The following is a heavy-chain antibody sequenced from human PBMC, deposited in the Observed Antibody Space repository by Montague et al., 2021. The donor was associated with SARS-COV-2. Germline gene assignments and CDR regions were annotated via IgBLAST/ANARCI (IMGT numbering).Heavy chain of an antibody. CDR2: IYYSGST. V-gene: IGHV4-39*07. Sequence: SETLSLTCTVSGGAISSSSYYWGWIRQPPGKELEWIGSIYYSGSTYYNPSLKSRVTISVDTSKNQFSLKLSSVTAADTAVYYCARDTRITMLVVVNRYGMDVWGQGTTVTVSS. CDR3: ARDTRITMLVVVNRYGMDV. CDR1: GGAISSSSYY. J-gene: IGHJ6*02. D-gene: IGHD3-22*01.